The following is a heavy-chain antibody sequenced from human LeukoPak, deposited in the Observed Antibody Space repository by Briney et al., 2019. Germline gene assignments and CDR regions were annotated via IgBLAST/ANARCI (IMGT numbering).Heavy chain of an antibody. CDR2: ISASGGST. J-gene: IGHJ4*02. CDR3: AKGAQVTIFGHFDY. CDR1: GFTFSSYA. Sequence: GGSLRLSCAASGFTFSSYAMNWVRQAPGKGLEWVSAISASGGSTYYADSVKGRFTISRDNSKSTLYLQMNSLRAEDTAVYYCAKGAQVTIFGHFDYWGQGTLVTVSS. V-gene: IGHV3-23*01. D-gene: IGHD3-3*01.